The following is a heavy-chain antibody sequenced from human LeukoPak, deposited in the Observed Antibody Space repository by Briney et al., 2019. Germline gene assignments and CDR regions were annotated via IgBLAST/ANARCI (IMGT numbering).Heavy chain of an antibody. CDR2: INPNSGGT. V-gene: IGHV1-2*06. D-gene: IGHD1-26*01. CDR1: GYTFTDYH. J-gene: IGHJ1*01. Sequence: ASVKVSCKASGYTFTDYHMHWVRQARGQGIEWMGRINPNSGGTNYAQKFQGRVTMTRDTSISTAYMELSRLRSDDTAVYYCAREVGGTTLDFQHWGQGTLVTVSS. CDR3: AREVGGTTLDFQH.